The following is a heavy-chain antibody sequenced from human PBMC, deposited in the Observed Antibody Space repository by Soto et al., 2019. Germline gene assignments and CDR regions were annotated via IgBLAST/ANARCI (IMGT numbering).Heavy chain of an antibody. CDR3: ARDDIYAVVPAASPVGMDV. CDR1: GGSISSYY. V-gene: IGHV4-4*07. J-gene: IGHJ6*02. CDR2: IYTSGST. Sequence: PSETLSLTCTVCGGSISSYYWSWIRQPAGKGLEWIGRIYTSGSTNYNPSLKSRVTMSVDTSKNQFSLKLSSVTAADTAVYYCARDDIYAVVPAASPVGMDVWGQGTTVTVSS. D-gene: IGHD2-2*01.